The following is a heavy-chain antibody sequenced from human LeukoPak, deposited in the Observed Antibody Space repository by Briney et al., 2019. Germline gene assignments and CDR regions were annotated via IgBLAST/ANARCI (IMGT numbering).Heavy chain of an antibody. CDR1: GGSISNYY. D-gene: IGHD1-26*01. CDR2: IHTSGST. V-gene: IGHV4-4*07. Sequence: SETLSLTCTVSGGSISNYYWSWIRQPAGKGLEWIGRIHTSGSTIYNPSLKSRVTMSVDTSKNQFSLKLNSVTAADTAVYYCARRWELDPLDSFDIWGQGTMVTVSS. J-gene: IGHJ3*02. CDR3: ARRWELDPLDSFDI.